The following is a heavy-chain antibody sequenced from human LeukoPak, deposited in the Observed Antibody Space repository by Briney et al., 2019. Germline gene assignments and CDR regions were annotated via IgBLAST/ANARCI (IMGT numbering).Heavy chain of an antibody. Sequence: SSQTLSLTCTVSGGSISSGDYYWSWIRQPPGKGLEWIGYIYYSGSTYYNPSLKSRVTISVDTSKNQLSLKLSSVTAADTAVYYCARDSADTAMALYYYMDAWGKGTTVTVSS. CDR3: ARDSADTAMALYYYMDA. D-gene: IGHD5-18*01. V-gene: IGHV4-30-4*08. CDR1: GGSISSGDYY. J-gene: IGHJ6*03. CDR2: IYYSGST.